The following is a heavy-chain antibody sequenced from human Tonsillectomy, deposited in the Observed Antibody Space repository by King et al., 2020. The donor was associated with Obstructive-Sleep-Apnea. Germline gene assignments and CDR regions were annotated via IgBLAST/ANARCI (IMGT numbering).Heavy chain of an antibody. Sequence: VQLVQSGAEVKRPGASVKVSCKASGYTFTSQDINWVRQATGQGLEWRGWMNPNSVSAGFAQKFQGKRTMTRDTSISTAYMELSSLRSEDSAIYYCARVLGYCSSTTWGGVDYWGQGTLVTVSS. J-gene: IGHJ4*02. CDR2: MNPNSVSA. V-gene: IGHV1-8*02. CDR3: ARVLGYCSSTTWGGVDY. D-gene: IGHD2-2*01. CDR1: GYTFTSQD.